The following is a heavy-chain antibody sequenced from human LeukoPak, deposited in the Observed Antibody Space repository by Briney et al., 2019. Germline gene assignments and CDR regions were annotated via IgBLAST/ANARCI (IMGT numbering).Heavy chain of an antibody. CDR3: AKCGKEEYFDY. CDR1: GLSFSSNA. CDR2: ISGSGGST. Sequence: GGSLRLSCAASGLSFSSNAMSWVRQAPGKGLEWVSAISGSGGSTYYADSVKGRFTISRDNSKNTLYLQMNSLRAEDTAVYYCAKCGKEEYFDYWGQGTLVTVSS. D-gene: IGHD2-21*01. V-gene: IGHV3-23*01. J-gene: IGHJ4*02.